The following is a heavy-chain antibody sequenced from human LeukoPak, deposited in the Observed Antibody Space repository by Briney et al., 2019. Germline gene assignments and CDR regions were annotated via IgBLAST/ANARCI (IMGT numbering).Heavy chain of an antibody. CDR2: IKQDGSEK. V-gene: IGHV3-7*01. J-gene: IGHJ4*02. Sequence: GGSLRLSCAASGFTLSTYWMSWVRQAPGKGLEWVANIKQDGSEKNYVDSVKGRFTISRDNLENSLYLQMNSLRAEDTAIYYCARDADCSGGSCYVYWGQGTLVTVSS. CDR1: GFTLSTYW. CDR3: ARDADCSGGSCYVY. D-gene: IGHD2-15*01.